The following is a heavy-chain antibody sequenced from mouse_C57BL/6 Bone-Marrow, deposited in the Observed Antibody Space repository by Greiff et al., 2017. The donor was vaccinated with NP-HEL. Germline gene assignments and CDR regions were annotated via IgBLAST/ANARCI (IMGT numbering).Heavy chain of an antibody. Sequence: EVKLMESGGGLVQPGGSLKLSCAASGFTFSDYYMYWVRQTPEKRLEWVAYISNGGGSTYYPDTVKGRFTISRDNAKNTLYLQMSRLKSEDTAMYYCARQGEITSAFDYWGQGTTLTVSS. CDR2: ISNGGGST. J-gene: IGHJ2*01. CDR1: GFTFSDYY. V-gene: IGHV5-12*01. D-gene: IGHD1-2*01. CDR3: ARQGEITSAFDY.